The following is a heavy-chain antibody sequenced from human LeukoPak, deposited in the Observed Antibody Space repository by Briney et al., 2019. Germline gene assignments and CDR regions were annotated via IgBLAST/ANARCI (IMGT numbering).Heavy chain of an antibody. V-gene: IGHV1-8*01. J-gene: IGHJ4*02. CDR3: ARGSAAVAGRDY. CDR1: GYTFTSYD. Sequence: ASVKVSCKASGYTFTSYDINWVRQATGQGLEWMGWMNPNSGNTGYAQKFQGRVTMTRNTSISTAYMELSSLTSDDTAVYFCARGSAAVAGRDYWGQGTLVTVSS. D-gene: IGHD6-19*01. CDR2: MNPNSGNT.